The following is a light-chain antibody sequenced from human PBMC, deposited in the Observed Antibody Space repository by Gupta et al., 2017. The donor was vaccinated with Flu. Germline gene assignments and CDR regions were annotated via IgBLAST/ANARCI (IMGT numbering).Light chain of an antibody. V-gene: IGKV1-39*01. CDR1: QSVNSY. J-gene: IGKJ1*01. Sequence: EIQMNQSPSSLSASVGDRVTITCRASQSVNSYLNWYQQRPGKAPKLLIYAASTLQAGVPSRFSGSGFATDFTLTISSLQPEDFATYWCQQSYSTPWTFGQGTKVEIK. CDR2: AAS. CDR3: QQSYSTPWT.